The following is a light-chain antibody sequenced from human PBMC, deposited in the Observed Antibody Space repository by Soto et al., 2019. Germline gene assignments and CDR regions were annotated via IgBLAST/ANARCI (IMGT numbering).Light chain of an antibody. CDR2: DVS. CDR1: SSDVGYYNY. J-gene: IGLJ1*01. CDR3: SSYKGSKTYV. Sequence: QSALTQPASVSGSPGQSITMSCTGTSSDVGYYNYVSWYQLHPCKAPKIMIYDVSNRPSRISNRFSGAKSGNAASLTISGLQAEDEEDYDCSSYKGSKTYVFGTGTKLTVL. V-gene: IGLV2-14*03.